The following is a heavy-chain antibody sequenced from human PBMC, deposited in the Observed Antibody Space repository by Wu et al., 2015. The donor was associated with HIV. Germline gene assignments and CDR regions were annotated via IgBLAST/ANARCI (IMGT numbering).Heavy chain of an antibody. CDR3: ARQRAYSSGWYVYDY. Sequence: QVQLVQSGAEVKKPGASVKASCKTSGYTFSSYDINWVRQATGQGLEWMGWMNPKSYNTGYAQKFQGRLTMTRDTSISTAYMELSSLRSEDTAVYYCARQRAYSSGWYVYDYWGQGTLVTVSS. CDR2: MNPKSYNT. J-gene: IGHJ4*02. V-gene: IGHV1-8*01. CDR1: GYTFSSYD. D-gene: IGHD6-19*01.